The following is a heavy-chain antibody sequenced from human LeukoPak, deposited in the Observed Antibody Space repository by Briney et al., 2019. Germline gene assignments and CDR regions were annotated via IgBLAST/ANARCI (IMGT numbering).Heavy chain of an antibody. CDR3: ARVPITMVRGVIILFDY. D-gene: IGHD3-10*01. CDR2: ISSSSSSI. V-gene: IGHV3-48*01. CDR1: GFTFTTYS. Sequence: GGSLTLSCAASGFTFTTYSMNWVRQAPGKGLEWVSYISSSSSSIYYADSVKGRFTISRDNAKNSLYLQMNSLRAEDTAVYYCARVPITMVRGVIILFDYWGQGTLVTVSS. J-gene: IGHJ4*02.